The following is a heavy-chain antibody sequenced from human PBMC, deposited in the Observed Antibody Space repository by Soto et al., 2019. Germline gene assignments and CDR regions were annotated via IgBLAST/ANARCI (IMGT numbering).Heavy chain of an antibody. Sequence: GWSLGLSCAACIFTFNSYGMHWVRQDPGKGLEWVAVISYDGSNKYYADSVKGRFTISRDNSKNTLYLQMNSLRAEDTAVYYYAKDFGDYPDYYYYGMDVWGQGTTVTVSS. D-gene: IGHD4-17*01. V-gene: IGHV3-30*18. CDR2: ISYDGSNK. CDR1: IFTFNSYG. CDR3: AKDFGDYPDYYYYGMDV. J-gene: IGHJ6*02.